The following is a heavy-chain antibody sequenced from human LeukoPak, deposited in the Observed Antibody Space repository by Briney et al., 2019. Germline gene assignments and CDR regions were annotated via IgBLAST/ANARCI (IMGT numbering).Heavy chain of an antibody. D-gene: IGHD5-24*01. CDR1: GGSISSYY. V-gene: IGHV4-4*07. CDR3: ARGYGYNSEY. Sequence: PSETLSLTCTVSGGSISSYYWSWIRQPAGKALEWIGCIHYGSTEYTPSLESRVTISVDTSKNQFSLKLTSVTAADTAVYYCARGYGYNSEYWGQGTLVTVSP. J-gene: IGHJ4*02. CDR2: IHYGST.